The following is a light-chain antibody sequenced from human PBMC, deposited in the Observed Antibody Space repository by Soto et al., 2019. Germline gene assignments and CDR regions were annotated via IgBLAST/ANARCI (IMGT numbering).Light chain of an antibody. CDR2: KAS. V-gene: IGKV1-5*03. J-gene: IGKJ1*01. CDR3: QQYKDNPWT. Sequence: DIQMTQSPSTLSASVGDRVTFGCRASQSIVDWLAWYQQKTGKDPKLLLYKASNLESGVPSRFGGSGSGSEFTLTISNLQPDEFATYYCQQYKDNPWTFGQGTKVDI. CDR1: QSIVDW.